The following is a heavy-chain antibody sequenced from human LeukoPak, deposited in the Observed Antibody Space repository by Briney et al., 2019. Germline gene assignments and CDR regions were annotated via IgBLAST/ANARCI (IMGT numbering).Heavy chain of an antibody. CDR2: IKQDGSEK. V-gene: IGHV3-7*01. CDR1: GFTFSRYW. CDR3: ANVDTAMVR. J-gene: IGHJ4*02. D-gene: IGHD5-18*01. Sequence: GGSLRLSCAASGFTFSRYWMSWVRQAPGKGLEWVANIKQDGSEKYYVDSGKGRFTIYRNNAKNSVYLQMNSLRAEDTAVYYCANVDTAMVRWGQGTLVTVSS.